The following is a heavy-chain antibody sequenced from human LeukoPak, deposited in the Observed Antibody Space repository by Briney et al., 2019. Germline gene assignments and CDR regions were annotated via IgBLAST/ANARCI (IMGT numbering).Heavy chain of an antibody. CDR1: GFTFSSYS. D-gene: IGHD3-16*01. V-gene: IGHV3-48*01. Sequence: GGSLRLSCAASGFTFSSYSMNWVRQAPGKGLEWVSYISSSSTIYYADSVKGRFTISRDSAKNSLYLQMNSLRAEDTAVYYCARASYDYASDYWGQGTLVTISS. CDR2: ISSSSTI. CDR3: ARASYDYASDY. J-gene: IGHJ4*02.